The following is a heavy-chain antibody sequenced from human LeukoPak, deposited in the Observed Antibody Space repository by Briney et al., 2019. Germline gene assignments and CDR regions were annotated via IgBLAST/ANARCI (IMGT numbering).Heavy chain of an antibody. D-gene: IGHD3-9*01. CDR2: ISWNSGSI. CDR3: AKAPLYDILAGLDY. V-gene: IGHV3-9*01. Sequence: PGRSLRLSCAASGFTFSSYGMHWVRQAPGKGLEWVSGISWNSGSIGYADSVKGRFTISRDNAKNSLYLQMNSLRAEDTALYYCAKAPLYDILAGLDYWGQGTLVTVSS. CDR1: GFTFSSYG. J-gene: IGHJ4*02.